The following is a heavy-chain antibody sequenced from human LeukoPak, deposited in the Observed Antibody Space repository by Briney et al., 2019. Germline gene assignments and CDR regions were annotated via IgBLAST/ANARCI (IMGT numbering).Heavy chain of an antibody. J-gene: IGHJ6*03. CDR3: ARDPFREYYYGSGSCMLYMDV. CDR1: GFTFSSYS. V-gene: IGHV3-21*01. Sequence: GGSLRLSCAASGFTFSSYSMNWVRQAPGKGLEWVSSISSSSSYIYYADSVKGRFTISRDNAKNSLYLQMNSLRAEDTAVYYCARDPFREYYYGSGSCMLYMDVWGKGTTVTISS. D-gene: IGHD3-10*01. CDR2: ISSSSSYI.